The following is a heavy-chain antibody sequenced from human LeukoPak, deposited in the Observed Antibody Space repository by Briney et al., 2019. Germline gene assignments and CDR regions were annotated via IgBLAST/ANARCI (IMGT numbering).Heavy chain of an antibody. Sequence: PGGSLRLSCAASGFTFSSYSMNWVRQAPGKGLEWVSSISSSSSYIYYADSVKGRFTISRDNAKNSLYLQMNSLRAEDTAVYYCARDTTRYYGSGSQSHLGIFDYWGQGTLVTVSS. D-gene: IGHD3-10*01. V-gene: IGHV3-21*01. CDR2: ISSSSSYI. J-gene: IGHJ4*02. CDR1: GFTFSSYS. CDR3: ARDTTRYYGSGSQSHLGIFDY.